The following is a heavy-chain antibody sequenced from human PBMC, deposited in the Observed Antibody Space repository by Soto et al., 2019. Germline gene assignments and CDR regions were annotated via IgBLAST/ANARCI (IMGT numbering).Heavy chain of an antibody. Sequence: ASVKVSCKASGYTFTSYAMHWVRQAPGQRLEWMGWINAGNGNTKYSQKFQGRVTITRDTSASTAYMELSSLRSEDTAVYYCGRDLRYYDSSGYYYVYYSDYWGQGTLVTVSS. J-gene: IGHJ4*02. CDR3: GRDLRYYDSSGYYYVYYSDY. CDR1: GYTFTSYA. V-gene: IGHV1-3*01. CDR2: INAGNGNT. D-gene: IGHD3-22*01.